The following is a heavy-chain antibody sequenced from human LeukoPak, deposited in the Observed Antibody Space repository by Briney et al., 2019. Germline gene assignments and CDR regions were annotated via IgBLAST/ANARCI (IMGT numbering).Heavy chain of an antibody. J-gene: IGHJ6*02. CDR1: GFTFSSYG. CDR2: IKQDGSEK. Sequence: PGGSLRLSCAASGFTFSSYGMHWVRQAPGKGLEWVANIKQDGSEKYYVDSVKGRFTISRDNAKNSLYLQMNSLRAEDTAVYYCTRARDYPYYYYGMDVWGQGTTVTVSS. CDR3: TRARDYPYYYYGMDV. D-gene: IGHD4-17*01. V-gene: IGHV3-7*01.